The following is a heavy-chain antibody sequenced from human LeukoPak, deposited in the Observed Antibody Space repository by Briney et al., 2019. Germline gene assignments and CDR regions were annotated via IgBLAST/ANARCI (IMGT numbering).Heavy chain of an antibody. CDR3: AKDDFWSGSSPSFQH. J-gene: IGHJ1*01. CDR1: GFTFSSYG. D-gene: IGHD3-3*01. CDR2: IRCDGSNK. V-gene: IGHV3-30*02. Sequence: GGSLRLSCAASGFTFSSYGMHWVRQAPGKGLEWVAFIRCDGSNKYYADSVKGRFTISRDNSKNTLYLQMNSLRAEDTAVYYCAKDDFWSGSSPSFQHWGQGTLVTVSS.